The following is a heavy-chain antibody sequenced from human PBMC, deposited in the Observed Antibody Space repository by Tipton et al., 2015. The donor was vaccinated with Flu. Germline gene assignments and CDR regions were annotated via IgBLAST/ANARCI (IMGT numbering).Heavy chain of an antibody. CDR1: GGTFSNFA. D-gene: IGHD3-10*01. CDR3: ARGHPGSIPSGAYFDY. Sequence: QLVQSGAEVKKPGSSVRVSCKASGGTFSNFALSWVRQAPGQGLEWMGGIIPILPIANYAQKFQGRVTITADASTSTAYMELSSLRSEDTAVYYCARGHPGSIPSGAYFDYWGQGALVTVSS. V-gene: IGHV1-69*01. CDR2: IIPILPIA. J-gene: IGHJ4*02.